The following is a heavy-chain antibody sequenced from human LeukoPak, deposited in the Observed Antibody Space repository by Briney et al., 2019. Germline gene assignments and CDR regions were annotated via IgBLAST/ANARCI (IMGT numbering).Heavy chain of an antibody. Sequence: SETLSLTCTVSGGSISSSSYYWGWIRQSPGKGLEWIGEINHRGRSYYNPSLKSRVSISVDTSKNQFSLKVNSVTAADAAVYYCAREGIMEQVGYFDLWAQGTRVTVSS. CDR2: INHRGRS. CDR1: GGSISSSSYY. V-gene: IGHV4-39*07. CDR3: AREGIMEQVGYFDL. D-gene: IGHD6-6*01. J-gene: IGHJ4*02.